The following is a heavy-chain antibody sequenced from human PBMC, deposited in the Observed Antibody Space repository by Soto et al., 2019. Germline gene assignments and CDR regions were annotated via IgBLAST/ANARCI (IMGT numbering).Heavy chain of an antibody. CDR3: ARHHCSVGSCYYVVVSAFEL. J-gene: IGHJ3*01. V-gene: IGHV5-51*01. Sequence: GESLKISCKGSGYSFTSYWIGWVRQMPGKGLEWMGIIYPGDSDTRYSPSFQGQVTISADKSISTAYLQWSSLKASDTAMYYCARHHCSVGSCYYVVVSAFELRGQGTMVTVAS. CDR2: IYPGDSDT. D-gene: IGHD2-15*01. CDR1: GYSFTSYW.